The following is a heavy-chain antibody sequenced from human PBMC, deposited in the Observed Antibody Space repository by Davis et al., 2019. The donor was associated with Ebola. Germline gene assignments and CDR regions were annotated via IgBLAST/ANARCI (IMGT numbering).Heavy chain of an antibody. CDR3: ARGGSGSYGVGYYYYGMDV. Sequence: AASVKVSCKASGYTFTSYGISWVRQAPGQGLEWMGWISAYNGNTNYAQKLQGRVTMTTDTSTSTAYMELRSLRSDDTAVYYCARGGSGSYGVGYYYYGMDVWGQGTTVTVSS. CDR2: ISAYNGNT. V-gene: IGHV1-18*01. J-gene: IGHJ6*02. D-gene: IGHD1-26*01. CDR1: GYTFTSYG.